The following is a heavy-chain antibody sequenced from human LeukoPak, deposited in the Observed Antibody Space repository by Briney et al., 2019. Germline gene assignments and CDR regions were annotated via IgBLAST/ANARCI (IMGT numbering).Heavy chain of an antibody. V-gene: IGHV4-34*01. CDR3: ARSTATDY. Sequence: SETLSLTCAVYGGSFSGYYWSWIRQPPGKGLEWIGEINHSGSTNYNPSLKSRVTISVDTSKNQFSLELSSVTAADTAVYYCARSTATDYWGQGTLVTVSS. CDR2: INHSGST. D-gene: IGHD5-18*01. J-gene: IGHJ4*02. CDR1: GGSFSGYY.